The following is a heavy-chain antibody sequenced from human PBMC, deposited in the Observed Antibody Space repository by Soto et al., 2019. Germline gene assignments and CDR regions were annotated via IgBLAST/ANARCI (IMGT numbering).Heavy chain of an antibody. CDR3: AREDAERATRFLDY. J-gene: IGHJ4*02. CDR1: GYPFTGYY. D-gene: IGHD2-21*01. CDR2: TSPSSLAT. V-gene: IGHV1-2*02. Sequence: DSVKVSFKASGYPFTGYYIHLVRQAPGQGLEWMGWTSPSSLATNYAQRFQGRVTMSRDRATSTVYMELSRLRSEDTAVYYCAREDAERATRFLDYWGQGTVVTVSS.